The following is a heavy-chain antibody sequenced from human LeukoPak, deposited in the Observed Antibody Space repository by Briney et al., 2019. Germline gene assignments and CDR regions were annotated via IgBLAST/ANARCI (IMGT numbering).Heavy chain of an antibody. CDR1: GFTFGSYW. V-gene: IGHV3-7*01. CDR2: IKQDGSEK. Sequence: PGGSLRLSCAASGFTFGSYWMSWVRQAPGKGLEWVANIKQDGSEKYYVDSVKGRFTISRDNAKNSLYLQMNSLRAEDTAVYYCASPRGYGYYFDYWGQGTLVTVS. CDR3: ASPRGYGYYFDY. D-gene: IGHD5-12*01. J-gene: IGHJ4*02.